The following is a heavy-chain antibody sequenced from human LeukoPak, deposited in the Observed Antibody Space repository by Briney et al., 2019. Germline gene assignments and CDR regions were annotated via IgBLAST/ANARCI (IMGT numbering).Heavy chain of an antibody. CDR3: ARQDDTVATIDAFDI. Sequence: SETLSLTCTVSGGSISSNSYYWGWIRQSPGKGLEWIGYIYYSGSTNYNPSLKSRVTISVDTSKNQFSLKLSSVTAADTAVYYCARQDDTVATIDAFDIWGQGTMVTVSS. CDR1: GGSISSNSYY. D-gene: IGHD5-12*01. V-gene: IGHV4-61*05. CDR2: IYYSGST. J-gene: IGHJ3*02.